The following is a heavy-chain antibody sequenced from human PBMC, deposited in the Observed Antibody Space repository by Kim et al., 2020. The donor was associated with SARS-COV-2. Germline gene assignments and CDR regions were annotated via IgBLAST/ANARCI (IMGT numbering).Heavy chain of an antibody. Sequence: GGSLRLSCAASGFTFTNAWMNWVRQAPGKGLEWVGRIQSKKDDATTDYAAPAKGRFTISRDDSKNTLYLQMNSLKTEDTAVYYCTTETGGSGNFDYWGHGTLVTVSS. J-gene: IGHJ4*01. D-gene: IGHD1-26*01. V-gene: IGHV3-15*07. CDR3: TTETGGSGNFDY. CDR2: IQSKKDDATT. CDR1: GFTFTNAW.